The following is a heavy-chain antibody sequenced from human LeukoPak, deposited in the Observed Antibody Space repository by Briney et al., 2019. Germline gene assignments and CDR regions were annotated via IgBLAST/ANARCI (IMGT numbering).Heavy chain of an antibody. D-gene: IGHD3-3*01. CDR1: GFTFSSYG. CDR2: ISYDGSNK. V-gene: IGHV3-30*18. J-gene: IGHJ4*02. CDR3: AKPRVVLYYDFWSGYGY. Sequence: PGGSLRLSCAASGFTFSSYGMHWVRQAPGKGLEWVAVISYDGSNKYYADSVKGRFTISRDNSKNTLYLQMNSLRAEDTAVYYCAKPRVVLYYDFWSGYGYWGQGTLATVSS.